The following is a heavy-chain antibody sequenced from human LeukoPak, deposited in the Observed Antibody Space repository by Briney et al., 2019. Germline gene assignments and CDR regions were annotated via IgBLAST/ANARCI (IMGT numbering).Heavy chain of an antibody. CDR2: IYYSGST. D-gene: IGHD3-3*01. V-gene: IGHV4-31*03. CDR3: ARSSITIFGVVIHANWFDP. CDR1: GGSISSGGYY. Sequence: PSETLSLTCTVSGGSISSGGYYWSWLRQHPGKGLEWIGYIYYSGSTYYNPSLKSRVTISVDTSKNQFSLKLSSVTAADTAVYYCARSSITIFGVVIHANWFDPWGQGTLVTVSS. J-gene: IGHJ5*02.